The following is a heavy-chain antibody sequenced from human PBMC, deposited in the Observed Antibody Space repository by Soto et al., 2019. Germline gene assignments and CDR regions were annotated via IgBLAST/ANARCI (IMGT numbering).Heavy chain of an antibody. CDR2: IYYSGST. CDR3: ARHFDSSGYGFDY. Sequence: ETLSLTCTVSGGSISSSSYYWGWIRQPPGKGLEWIGSIYYSGSTYYNPSLKSRVTISVDTSKNQFSLKLSSVTAADTAVYYCARHFDSSGYGFDYWGQGTLVTVSS. J-gene: IGHJ4*02. D-gene: IGHD3-22*01. V-gene: IGHV4-39*01. CDR1: GGSISSSSYY.